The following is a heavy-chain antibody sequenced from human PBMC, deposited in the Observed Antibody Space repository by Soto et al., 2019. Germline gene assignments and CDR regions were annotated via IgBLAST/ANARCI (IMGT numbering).Heavy chain of an antibody. CDR3: ARESIAARPMNAFDI. CDR2: ISSSSSTI. V-gene: IGHV3-48*02. D-gene: IGHD6-6*01. CDR1: GFTFSSYS. J-gene: IGHJ3*02. Sequence: PGGSLRLSCAASGFTFSSYSMNWVRQAPGKGLEWVSYISSSSSTIYYADSVKGRFTISRDNAKNSLYLQMNSLRDEDTAVYYCARESIAARPMNAFDIWGQGTMVTVSS.